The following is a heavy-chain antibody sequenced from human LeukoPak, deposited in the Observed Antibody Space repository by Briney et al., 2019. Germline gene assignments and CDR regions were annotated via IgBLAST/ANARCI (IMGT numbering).Heavy chain of an antibody. CDR1: GYTFTGYY. Sequence: GASVKVSCKASGYTFTGYYLHWVRQAPGQGLDWMGWINPNSGATNYAQKFQGRVTITRDTSISTAYMELTRLRSDDTAVYCCARSSGWFDPWGQGSLVTVSS. V-gene: IGHV1-2*02. J-gene: IGHJ5*02. CDR2: INPNSGAT. CDR3: ARSSGWFDP. D-gene: IGHD6-19*01.